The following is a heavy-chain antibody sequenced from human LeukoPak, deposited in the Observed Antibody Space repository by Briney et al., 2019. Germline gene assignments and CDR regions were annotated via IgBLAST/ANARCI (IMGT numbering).Heavy chain of an antibody. D-gene: IGHD4-17*01. CDR2: INSDGSST. CDR3: AKGGDPDYYYGMDV. V-gene: IGHV3-74*01. Sequence: GGSLRLSCAASGFTFSSYWMHWVRQAPGKGLVWVSRINSDGSSTSYADSVKGRFTISRDNAKNTLYLQMNSLRAEDTAVYYCAKGGDPDYYYGMDVWGQGTTVTVSS. CDR1: GFTFSSYW. J-gene: IGHJ6*02.